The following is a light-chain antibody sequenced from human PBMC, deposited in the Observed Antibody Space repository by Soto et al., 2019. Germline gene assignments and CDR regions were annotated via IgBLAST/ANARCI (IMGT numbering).Light chain of an antibody. CDR1: SSNIGSNS. CDR2: SND. J-gene: IGLJ7*01. CDR3: AVWDDSLKAAV. V-gene: IGLV1-44*01. Sequence: QLVLTQPPSASGTPGQRVTISCSGRSSNIGSNSVNWYQQLPDTSPKLLIYSNDLRPSGVPDRFSGSKSGTSASLAIGGLQSEDEADYYCAVWDDSLKAAVLGGGTQLTVL.